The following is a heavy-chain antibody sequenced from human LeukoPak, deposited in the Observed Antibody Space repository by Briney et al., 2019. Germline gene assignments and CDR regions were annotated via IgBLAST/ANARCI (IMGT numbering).Heavy chain of an antibody. CDR3: AKGYSGSYSAFDY. CDR2: ISSSGDST. V-gene: IGHV3-23*01. CDR1: GFTFSSYA. Sequence: GGSLRLSCAASGFTFSSYAMIWVRQAPGMGLEWVSTISSSGDSTYYADSVKGRFTISRDNSKNTLYLQMNSLRAEDTAVYFCAKGYSGSYSAFDYWGQGTLVTVSS. J-gene: IGHJ4*02. D-gene: IGHD1-26*01.